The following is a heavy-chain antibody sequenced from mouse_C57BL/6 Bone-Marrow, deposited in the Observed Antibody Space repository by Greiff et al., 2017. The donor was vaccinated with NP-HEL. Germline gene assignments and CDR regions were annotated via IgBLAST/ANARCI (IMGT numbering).Heavy chain of an antibody. CDR2: IDPETGGT. D-gene: IGHD1-1*01. Sequence: VQLVESGAELVRPGASVTLSCKASGYTFTDYEMHWVKQTPVHGLEWIGAIDPETGGTAYNQKCKGKAILTADKSSSTAYMELRSLTSEDSAVYYCPYYYGSSDWYFDVWGTGTTVTVSS. V-gene: IGHV1-15*01. CDR3: PYYYGSSDWYFDV. J-gene: IGHJ1*03. CDR1: GYTFTDYE.